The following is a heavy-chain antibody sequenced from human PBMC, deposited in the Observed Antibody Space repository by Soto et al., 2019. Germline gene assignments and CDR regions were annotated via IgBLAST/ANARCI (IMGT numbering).Heavy chain of an antibody. Sequence: ASVKVSCKVSGYTLTELSMHWVRQAPGKGLEWLGGFDPEDGETIYAQNFQGRVTMTEDTSTDTAYMELSSLRSVDTAVYYCATEGPLYCTNGVCYENWFDPWGQGTLVTVSS. CDR2: FDPEDGET. CDR1: GYTLTELS. J-gene: IGHJ5*02. D-gene: IGHD2-8*01. V-gene: IGHV1-24*01. CDR3: ATEGPLYCTNGVCYENWFDP.